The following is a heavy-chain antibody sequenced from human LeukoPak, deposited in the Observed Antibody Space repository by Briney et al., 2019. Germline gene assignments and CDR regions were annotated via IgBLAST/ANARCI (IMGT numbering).Heavy chain of an antibody. D-gene: IGHD1-26*01. CDR3: GMSGDRVPLQDDVFDV. CDR2: IYPGDSGP. CDR1: GYSFTSYC. Sequence: GESLQISCKVSGYSFTSYCIGWVRQMPGKGLEWMGIIYPGDSGPTYSPSFQGQVTISVDKSINTAYLQWSSLQASDTAMHYCGMSGDRVPLQDDVFDVWGQGTMVTVST. V-gene: IGHV5-51*01. J-gene: IGHJ3*01.